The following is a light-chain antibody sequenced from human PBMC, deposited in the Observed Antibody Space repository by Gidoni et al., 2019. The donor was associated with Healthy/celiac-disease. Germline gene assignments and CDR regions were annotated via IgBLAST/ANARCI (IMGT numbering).Light chain of an antibody. Sequence: EIVLTQSPGTRSLSPGERAPLPCRASRRVSSSYLAWYQPKPGQGPGLLIYGASSRATGIPDRCSGSGSGTDFTLTISRLEPEDFAVYYCQQYGSSPWTFGQGTKVEIK. V-gene: IGKV3-20*01. CDR2: GAS. CDR1: RRVSSSY. CDR3: QQYGSSPWT. J-gene: IGKJ1*01.